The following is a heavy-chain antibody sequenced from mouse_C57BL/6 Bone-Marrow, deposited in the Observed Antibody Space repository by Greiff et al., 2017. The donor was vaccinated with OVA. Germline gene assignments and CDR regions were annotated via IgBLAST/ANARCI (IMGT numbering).Heavy chain of an antibody. V-gene: IGHV5-4*01. CDR2: ISDGGSYT. J-gene: IGHJ3*01. D-gene: IGHD2-12*01. Sequence: EVQGVESGGGLVKPGGSLKLSCAASGFTFSSYAMSWVRQTPEKRLEWVATISDGGSYTYYPDNVKGRFTISRDNAKNNLYLQMRHLKSEDTAMYYCARGLLYLAWFAYWGQGTLVTVSA. CDR3: ARGLLYLAWFAY. CDR1: GFTFSSYA.